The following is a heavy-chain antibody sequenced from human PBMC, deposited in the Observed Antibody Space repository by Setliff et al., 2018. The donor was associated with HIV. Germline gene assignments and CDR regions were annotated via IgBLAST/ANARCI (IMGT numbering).Heavy chain of an antibody. D-gene: IGHD6-6*01. CDR2: IYHSGTT. V-gene: IGHV4-38-2*01. CDR1: GYSISSGYY. Sequence: KPSETLSLTCAVSGYSISSGYYWGWIRQTPGKGLEWIGSIYHSGTTYYNPSLRSRVTISVDTSKNQFSLKLSSVTAADTAVYYCARVPKTPIAAPYYYYMDVWGKGTTVTVSS. CDR3: ARVPKTPIAAPYYYYMDV. J-gene: IGHJ6*03.